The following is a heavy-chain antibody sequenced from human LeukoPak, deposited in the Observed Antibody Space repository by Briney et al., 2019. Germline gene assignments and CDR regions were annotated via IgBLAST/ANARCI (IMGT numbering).Heavy chain of an antibody. D-gene: IGHD4-17*01. CDR2: ISWHSTRR. CDR1: CFTFDGYA. Sequence: SLRLSCAASCFTFDGYAMHWVRQAPGKGLELGFGISWHSTRRGYADSVECRFTISRDYAGDSLYLQMDSLRTEDTALYYCAKDIYADPYYFDYWGQGTLVTVSS. V-gene: IGHV3-9*01. CDR3: AKDIYADPYYFDY. J-gene: IGHJ4*02.